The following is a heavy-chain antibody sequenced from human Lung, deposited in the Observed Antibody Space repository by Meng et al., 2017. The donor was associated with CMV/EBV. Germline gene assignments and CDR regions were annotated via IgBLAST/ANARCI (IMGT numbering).Heavy chain of an antibody. CDR2: ISWDGSVT. V-gene: IGHV3-30*19. D-gene: IGHD3-16*01. CDR3: ARDPIKGAPDHFDY. Sequence: GESLKISCAASGFTFSSYGMHWVRQAPGKGLEWVAVISWDGSVTKYADSVRGRFTISRDDSKNTLFLHTNSLRLDDTAVYYCARDPIKGAPDHFDYWGQGTLVTVSS. J-gene: IGHJ4*02. CDR1: GFTFSSYG.